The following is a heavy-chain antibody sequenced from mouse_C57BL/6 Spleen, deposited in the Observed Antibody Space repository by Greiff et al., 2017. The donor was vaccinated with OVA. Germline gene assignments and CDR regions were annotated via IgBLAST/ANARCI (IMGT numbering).Heavy chain of an antibody. CDR1: GFTFSSYG. Sequence: EVQVVESGGDLVKPGGSLKLSCAASGFTFSSYGMSWVRQTPDKRLEWVAAISSGGSYTYYPDSVKGRFTISRDNAKNTLYLQMSSLKSEDTAMYYCARQGGGGYFDVWGTGTTVTVSS. V-gene: IGHV5-6*01. CDR2: ISSGGSYT. J-gene: IGHJ1*03. CDR3: ARQGGGGYFDV.